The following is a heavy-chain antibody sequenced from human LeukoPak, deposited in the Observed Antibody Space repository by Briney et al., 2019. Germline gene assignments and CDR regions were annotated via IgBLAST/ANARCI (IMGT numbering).Heavy chain of an antibody. Sequence: GGSLRLSCAASGFTFSSYEVNWVRQAPGKGLEWVSYIGSSGSTIYYADSVKGRFTISRDNAKNSLYLQMNSLRAEDTAVYYCAELGITMIGGVWGKGTTVTISS. CDR3: AELGITMIGGV. V-gene: IGHV3-48*03. J-gene: IGHJ6*04. D-gene: IGHD3-10*02. CDR1: GFTFSSYE. CDR2: IGSSGSTI.